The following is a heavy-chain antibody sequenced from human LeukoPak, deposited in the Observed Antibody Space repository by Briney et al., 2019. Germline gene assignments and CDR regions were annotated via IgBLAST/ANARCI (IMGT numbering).Heavy chain of an antibody. V-gene: IGHV4-4*07. Sequence: SETLSLTCTVSGGSISSYYWSWIRQPAGKGLEWIGGFSTRGSTNYNPSLESRVTMSVDTSKNQFSLKVNSVTAADTAVYFCARVAAAGLYYFDYWGQGTLVTVSS. CDR3: ARVAAAGLYYFDY. J-gene: IGHJ4*02. CDR1: GGSISSYY. CDR2: FSTRGST. D-gene: IGHD6-13*01.